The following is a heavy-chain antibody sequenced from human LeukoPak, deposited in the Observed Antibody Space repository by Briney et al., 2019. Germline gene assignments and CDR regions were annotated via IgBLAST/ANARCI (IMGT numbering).Heavy chain of an antibody. Sequence: SETLPLTCTVSGGSISSYYWSWIRQPPGKGLEWIGYIYYSGSTNYNPSLKSRVTISVDTSKNQFSLKLSSVTAADTAVYYCARHAQSGYDSGVFDYWGQGTLVTVSS. CDR3: ARHAQSGYDSGVFDY. V-gene: IGHV4-59*08. J-gene: IGHJ4*02. CDR2: IYYSGST. CDR1: GGSISSYY. D-gene: IGHD5-12*01.